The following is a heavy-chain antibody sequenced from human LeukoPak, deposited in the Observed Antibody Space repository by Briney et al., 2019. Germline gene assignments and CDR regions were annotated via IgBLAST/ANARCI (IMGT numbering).Heavy chain of an antibody. CDR2: INPSGGST. CDR1: GYTFTSYY. D-gene: IGHD5-12*01. J-gene: IGHJ3*02. CDR3: ARESVASAFDI. V-gene: IGHV1-46*01. Sequence: ASVKVSYKASGYTFTSYYMHWVRQAPGQGLEWMGIINPSGGSTSYAQRFQGRVTVTRDMSTSTVYMELSSLRSEDTAVYYCARESVASAFDIWGQGTMVTVSS.